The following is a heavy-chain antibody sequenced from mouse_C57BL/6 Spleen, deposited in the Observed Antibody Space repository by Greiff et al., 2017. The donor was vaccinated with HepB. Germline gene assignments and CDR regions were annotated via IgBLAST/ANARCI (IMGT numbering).Heavy chain of an antibody. V-gene: IGHV1-50*01. CDR3: ARAGWD. CDR1: GYTFTSYW. CDR2: IDPSDSYT. J-gene: IGHJ3*01. D-gene: IGHD1-1*02. Sequence: VQLQQPGAELVKPGASVKLSCKASGYTFTSYWMQWVKQRPGQGLEWIGEIDPSDSYTNYNQKFKGKATLTVDTSSSTAYMQLSSLTSEDSAVYYCARAGWDWGQGTLVTVSA.